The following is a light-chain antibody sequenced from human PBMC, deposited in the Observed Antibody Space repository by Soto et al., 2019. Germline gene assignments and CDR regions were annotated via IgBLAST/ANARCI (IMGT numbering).Light chain of an antibody. Sequence: QSALTQPASVSGSPGQSITISCTGSSSDVGAYTSVSWYQQHPGKAPKLMIYEVSNRPSGVSRRFSGSKSGNTASLTISGLQVEDEAHYYCSSYTSDNRDYVFGTGTKLTVL. CDR1: SSDVGAYTS. CDR2: EVS. CDR3: SSYTSDNRDYV. V-gene: IGLV2-14*01. J-gene: IGLJ1*01.